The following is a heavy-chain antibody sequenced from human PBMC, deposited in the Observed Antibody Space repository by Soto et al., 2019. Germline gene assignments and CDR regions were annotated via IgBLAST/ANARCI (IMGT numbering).Heavy chain of an antibody. D-gene: IGHD6-6*01. CDR3: ARSHWEGSSSFDP. V-gene: IGHV3-21*01. Sequence: GGSLRLSCAASGFTFSSYSMNWVRQAPGKGLEWVSSISSSSSYIYYADSVKGRFTISRDNAKNSLYLQMNSLRAEDTAVYYCARSHWEGSSSFDPWGQGTLVTVSS. CDR2: ISSSSSYI. CDR1: GFTFSSYS. J-gene: IGHJ5*02.